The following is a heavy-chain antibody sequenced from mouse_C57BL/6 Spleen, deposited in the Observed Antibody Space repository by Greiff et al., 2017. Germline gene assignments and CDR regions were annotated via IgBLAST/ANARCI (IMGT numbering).Heavy chain of an antibody. CDR1: GYTFTSYW. CDR2: IHPNSGST. D-gene: IGHD1-1*01. CDR3: AREGNYGTVYAMDY. Sequence: QVQLQQPGAELVKPGASVKLSCKASGYTFTSYWLHWVKQRPGQGLEWIGMIHPNSGSTNYNEKFKSKATLTVDKSSSTAYMQLSSLTSEDSAVYYCAREGNYGTVYAMDYWGQGTSVTVSS. J-gene: IGHJ4*01. V-gene: IGHV1-64*01.